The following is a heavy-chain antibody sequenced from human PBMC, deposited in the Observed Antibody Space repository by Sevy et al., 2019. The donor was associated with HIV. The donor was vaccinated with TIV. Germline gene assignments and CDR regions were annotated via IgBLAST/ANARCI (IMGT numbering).Heavy chain of an antibody. D-gene: IGHD1-26*01. CDR3: ARVGDSGSYFSYYYYGMDV. CDR1: GYTFTSYG. CDR2: ISAYNGNT. V-gene: IGHV1-18*01. Sequence: ASVKVSCKASGYTFTSYGISWVRQAPGQGLDWMGWISAYNGNTNYAQKLQGRVTMTTDTSTSTAYMELRSLRSDDTAVYYCARVGDSGSYFSYYYYGMDVWGQGTTVTVSS. J-gene: IGHJ6*02.